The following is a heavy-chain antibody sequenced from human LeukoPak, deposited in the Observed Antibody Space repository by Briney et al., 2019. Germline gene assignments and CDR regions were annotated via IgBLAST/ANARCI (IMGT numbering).Heavy chain of an antibody. CDR2: IFQGGGEI. V-gene: IGHV3-23*01. D-gene: IGHD5-18*01. CDR3: ATYRQVLLPFES. J-gene: IGHJ4*02. Sequence: GGSLRLSCAASGFTFSSFAMIWVRQPPGKGLEWVSSIFQGGGEIHYADSVRGRFTISRDNSRSTLFLQMNSLRVEDTAIYYCATYRQVLLPFESWGQGTLVIVSS. CDR1: GFTFSSFA.